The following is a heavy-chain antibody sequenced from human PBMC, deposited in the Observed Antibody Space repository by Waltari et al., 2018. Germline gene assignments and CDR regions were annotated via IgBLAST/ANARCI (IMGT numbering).Heavy chain of an antibody. CDR1: AFPFSLYG. J-gene: IGHJ6*02. D-gene: IGHD6-19*01. V-gene: IGHV3-30*18. CDR3: AKDSSGWHFYGMDV. CDR2: ISYDGTNQ. Sequence: QEQLVESGGGVVQPGRSLSLSCAASAFPFSLYGLHWVRQAPGKGLEWVAVISYDGTNQDYAESVKGRFTISRDNSKNTLYLQMNSLRAEDTAVYYCAKDSSGWHFYGMDVWGQGTTVTVS.